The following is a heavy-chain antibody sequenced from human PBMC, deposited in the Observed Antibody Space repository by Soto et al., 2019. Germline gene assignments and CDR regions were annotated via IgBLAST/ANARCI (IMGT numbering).Heavy chain of an antibody. J-gene: IGHJ4*02. CDR1: GFTFSNAW. D-gene: IGHD3-3*01. CDR3: TTVLRFLEWLSVLYSSSWYYDDY. CDR2: IKSKTDGGTT. V-gene: IGHV3-15*07. Sequence: GGSLRLSCAASGFTFSNAWMNWVRQAPGKGLEWVGRIKSKTDGGTTDYAAPVKGRFTISRDDSKNTLYLQMKSLKTEDTAVYYCTTVLRFLEWLSVLYSSSWYYDDYWGQGTLVTVSS.